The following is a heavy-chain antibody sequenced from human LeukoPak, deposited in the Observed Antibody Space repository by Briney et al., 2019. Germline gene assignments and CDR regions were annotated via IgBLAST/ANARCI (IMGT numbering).Heavy chain of an antibody. CDR2: IYYSGST. D-gene: IGHD5-18*01. CDR3: ARRRGYSYGRFDY. J-gene: IGHJ4*02. Sequence: SETLSLTCTVSGGSISSSSYYWGWIRQPPGKGLEWIGSIYYSGSTYYNPSLKSRVTISADTSKNQFSLKLSSVTAADTAVYYCARRRGYSYGRFDYWGQGTLVTVSS. V-gene: IGHV4-39*07. CDR1: GGSISSSSYY.